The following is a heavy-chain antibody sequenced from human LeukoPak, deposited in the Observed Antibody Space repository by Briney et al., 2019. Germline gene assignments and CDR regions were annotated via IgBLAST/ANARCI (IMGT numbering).Heavy chain of an antibody. CDR2: ISRDGSTV. V-gene: IGHV3-48*03. CDR1: GFTFRNYE. J-gene: IGHJ4*02. Sequence: GGSLRLFCAGSGFTFRNYEMSWVRQAPGKGREWVSHISRDGSTVYYRDSVKGRFTISRDNVKNSLYLHMNSLRVEDTGVYYCARDLGDWYSSGFDDWGQGSLVIVSS. D-gene: IGHD3-10*01. CDR3: ARDLGDWYSSGFDD.